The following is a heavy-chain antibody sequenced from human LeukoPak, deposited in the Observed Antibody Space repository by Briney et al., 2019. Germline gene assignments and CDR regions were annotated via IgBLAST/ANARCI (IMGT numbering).Heavy chain of an antibody. J-gene: IGHJ4*02. D-gene: IGHD5-18*01. Sequence: GGSLRLSCAASGFTFSSYAMSWVRQAPGKGLEWVSAISDNGVGTYYADSVKGRFTISRDNSKNTLYLQMNSLRAEDTAVYYCAKSPRGYTYGYTEYYFDFWGQGTLVTVSS. CDR2: ISDNGVGT. CDR1: GFTFSSYA. V-gene: IGHV3-23*01. CDR3: AKSPRGYTYGYTEYYFDF.